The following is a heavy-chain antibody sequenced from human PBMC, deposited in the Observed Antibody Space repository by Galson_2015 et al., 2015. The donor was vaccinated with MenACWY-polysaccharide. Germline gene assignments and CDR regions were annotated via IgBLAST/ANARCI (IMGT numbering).Heavy chain of an antibody. Sequence: ETLSLTCAVYGESFSNYYWNWIRQAPGKGLEWIGEIDFRGRTRYNPSLKSRVTISVDTSKNQFSLHVGSVTAAVTAVYFCARPGYCSSTICTGHMDVWGQGTTVTVSS. CDR2: IDFRGRT. V-gene: IGHV4-34*01. CDR1: GESFSNYY. D-gene: IGHD2-2*01. J-gene: IGHJ6*02. CDR3: ARPGYCSSTICTGHMDV.